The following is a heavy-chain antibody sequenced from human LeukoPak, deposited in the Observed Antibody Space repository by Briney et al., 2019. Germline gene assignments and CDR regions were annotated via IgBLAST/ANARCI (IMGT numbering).Heavy chain of an antibody. Sequence: PSQTLSLTCTVSGASFSSGGHSWTWIRQHPGKGLEWIGYINYNWKTYYNPSLKSRVVISLDASKNQFSLNLSSVTAADTAIYYCATLYTSGWFVDYWGQGILVTVSS. CDR3: ATLYTSGWFVDY. V-gene: IGHV4-31*03. CDR1: GASFSSGGHS. J-gene: IGHJ4*02. CDR2: INYNWKT. D-gene: IGHD6-19*01.